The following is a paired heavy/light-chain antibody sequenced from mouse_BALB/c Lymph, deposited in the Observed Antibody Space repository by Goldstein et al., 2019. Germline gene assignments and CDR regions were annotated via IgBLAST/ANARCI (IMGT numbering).Light chain of an antibody. Sequence: DIKMTQSPSSMYASLGERVTITCKASQDINSYLSWFQQKPGKSPKTLIYRANRLVDGVPSRFSGSGSGQDYSLTISSLEYEDMGIYYCLQYDEFPFTFGSGTKLEIK. CDR3: LQYDEFPFT. V-gene: IGKV14-111*01. CDR1: QDINSY. J-gene: IGKJ4*01. CDR2: RAN.
Heavy chain of an antibody. J-gene: IGHJ4*01. V-gene: IGHV1-77*01. CDR1: GYTFTDYY. CDR2: IYPGSGNT. CDR3: ARYAMDY. Sequence: QVQLQQSGAELARPGASVKLSCKASGYTFTDYYINWVKQRTGQGLEWIGEIYPGSGNTYYNEKFKGKATLTADKSSSTAYMQLSSLTSEDSAVYFCARYAMDYWGQGTSVTVSS.